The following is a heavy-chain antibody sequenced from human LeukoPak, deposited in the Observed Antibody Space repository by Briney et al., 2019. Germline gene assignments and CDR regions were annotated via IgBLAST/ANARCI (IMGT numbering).Heavy chain of an antibody. D-gene: IGHD3-3*01. CDR1: GGSISSYY. CDR3: ARDRVTIFGVVTTNWFDP. Sequence: PSETLSLTCTVSGGSISSYYWSWIGQPAGKGLEWIGRIYTSGSTNYNPSLKSRVTMSVDTSKNQFSLKLSSVTAADTAVYYCARDRVTIFGVVTTNWFDPWGQGTLVTVSS. CDR2: IYTSGST. V-gene: IGHV4-4*07. J-gene: IGHJ5*02.